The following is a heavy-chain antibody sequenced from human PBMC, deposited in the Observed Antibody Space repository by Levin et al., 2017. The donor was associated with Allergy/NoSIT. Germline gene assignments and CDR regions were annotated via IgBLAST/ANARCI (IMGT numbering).Heavy chain of an antibody. Sequence: SETLSLTCTVSGGSISSYYWSWIRQPAGKGLEWIGRIYTSGSTNYNPSLKSRVTMSVDTSKNQFSLKLSSVTAADTAVYYCARESAPWQWLAARESWYFDLWGRGTLVTVSS. CDR1: GGSISSYY. J-gene: IGHJ2*01. D-gene: IGHD6-19*01. V-gene: IGHV4-4*07. CDR2: IYTSGST. CDR3: ARESAPWQWLAARESWYFDL.